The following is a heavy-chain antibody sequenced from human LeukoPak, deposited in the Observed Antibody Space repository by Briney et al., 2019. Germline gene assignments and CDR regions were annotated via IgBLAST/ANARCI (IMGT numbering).Heavy chain of an antibody. V-gene: IGHV4-34*01. CDR1: GGSLSGYY. D-gene: IGHD3-22*01. CDR3: ARAGRSDYYDSSGYYSNWFDP. Sequence: SETLSLTCAVYGGSLSGYYWSWIRQPPGKGLEWIGEINHSGSTNYNPSLKSRVTISVDTSKNQFSLKLSSVTAADTAVYYCARAGRSDYYDSSGYYSNWFDPWGQGTLVTVSS. J-gene: IGHJ5*02. CDR2: INHSGST.